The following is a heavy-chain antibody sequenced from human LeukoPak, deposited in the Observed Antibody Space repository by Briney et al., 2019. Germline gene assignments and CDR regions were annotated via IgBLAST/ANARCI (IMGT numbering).Heavy chain of an antibody. CDR2: TYYRSKWYN. J-gene: IGHJ4*02. V-gene: IGHV6-1*01. Sequence: SQTLSLTCAISGDSVSSNSAAWNWIRQSPSSGLEWLGRTYYRSKWYNEYAVSVKGRITINPDTSKNQFSLQLNSVTPEDTAVYYCARTSGYFDYWGQGTLVTVPS. CDR3: ARTSGYFDY. CDR1: GDSVSSNSAA.